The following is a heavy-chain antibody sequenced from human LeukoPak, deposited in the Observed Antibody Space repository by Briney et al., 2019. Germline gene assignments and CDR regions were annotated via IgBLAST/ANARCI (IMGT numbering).Heavy chain of an antibody. CDR3: ARDYDSSGYYWS. V-gene: IGHV4-59*01. Sequence: SETLSHTCTVSVGSISAYYWTWIRQPPGKGLEWIGYVYYSGTTNYNPSLESRVTISIDTSKNQFSLKLNSVTAADTVVYYCARDYDSSGYYWSWGQGTLVTVSS. J-gene: IGHJ4*02. CDR1: VGSISAYY. CDR2: VYYSGTT. D-gene: IGHD3-22*01.